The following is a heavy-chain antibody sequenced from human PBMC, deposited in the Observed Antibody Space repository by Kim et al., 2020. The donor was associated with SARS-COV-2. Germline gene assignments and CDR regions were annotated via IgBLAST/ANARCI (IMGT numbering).Heavy chain of an antibody. V-gene: IGHV3-7*03. D-gene: IGHD6-19*01. CDR2: IKHDGSDK. J-gene: IGHJ4*02. CDR3: ACPYSSAWALGY. Sequence: GGSLRLSCVASGFTFSTSWMTWVRQAPGKGLEWVANIKHDGSDKYYVDSVKGRFTISRDNAKNSLFLQMNSLRPEDTAVYYCACPYSSAWALGYWGPGTLVTVSS. CDR1: GFTFSTSW.